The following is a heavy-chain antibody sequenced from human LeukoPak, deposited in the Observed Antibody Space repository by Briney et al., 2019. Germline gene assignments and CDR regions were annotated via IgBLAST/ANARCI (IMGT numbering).Heavy chain of an antibody. D-gene: IGHD1-26*01. V-gene: IGHV4-59*08. CDR1: VGSISSYY. J-gene: IGHJ5*02. CDR2: IYYSGST. Sequence: KPSETLSLTCAVSVGSISSYYWSWIRQPPGKGLEWIGHIYYSGSTNYNPSLKSRVTISVDTSKNQFSLKLSSVTAADTAVYYCARHPRVGATFGWATYNWFDPWGQGTLVTVSS. CDR3: ARHPRVGATFGWATYNWFDP.